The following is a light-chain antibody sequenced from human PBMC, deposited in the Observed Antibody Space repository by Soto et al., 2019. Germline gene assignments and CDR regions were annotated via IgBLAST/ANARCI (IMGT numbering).Light chain of an antibody. V-gene: IGLV2-14*01. CDR3: SSYTSSSTYV. CDR2: DVS. J-gene: IGLJ1*01. CDR1: SSDVGGYNY. Sequence: QSVLTQPASVSGSPGQSITISRTGTSSDVGGYNYVSWYQQHPGKAPKLMIYDVSNRPPGVSNRFSGSKSGNTASLTISGLQAEDEADYYCSSYTSSSTYVFGTGTKVTVL.